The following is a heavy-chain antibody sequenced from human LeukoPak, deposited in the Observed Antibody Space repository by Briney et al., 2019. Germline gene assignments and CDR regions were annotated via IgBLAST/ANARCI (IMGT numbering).Heavy chain of an antibody. D-gene: IGHD4-17*01. CDR1: GFTFSSYE. Sequence: GGSLRLSCAASGFTFSSYEMNWVRQAPGKGLEWDSYISSSGSTIYYADSVKGRFTISRDNAKNSLYLQMNSLRAEDTAVYYCALTTVTPDDYWGQGTLVTVSS. J-gene: IGHJ4*02. V-gene: IGHV3-48*03. CDR2: ISSSGSTI. CDR3: ALTTVTPDDY.